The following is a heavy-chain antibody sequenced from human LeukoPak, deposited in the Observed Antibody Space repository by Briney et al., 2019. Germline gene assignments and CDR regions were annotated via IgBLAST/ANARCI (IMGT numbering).Heavy chain of an antibody. V-gene: IGHV3-21*01. CDR2: ISSSSSYI. Sequence: ETLSLTCTVSGGSISSYYWSWIRQPPGKGLEWVSSISSSSSYIYYADSVKGRFTISRDNAKNSLYLQMNSLRAEDTAVYYCARAAAAGTNDYWGQGTLVTVSS. D-gene: IGHD6-13*01. CDR1: GGSISSYY. J-gene: IGHJ4*02. CDR3: ARAAAAGTNDY.